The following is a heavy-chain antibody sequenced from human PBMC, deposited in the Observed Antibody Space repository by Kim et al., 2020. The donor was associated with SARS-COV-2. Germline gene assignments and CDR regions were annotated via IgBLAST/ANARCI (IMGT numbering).Heavy chain of an antibody. D-gene: IGHD5-18*01. V-gene: IGHV3-74*01. CDR3: ARGEGGYSYGPLDY. J-gene: IGHJ4*02. Sequence: GDSARSRSTTSRANAKNTMYLQMSSLRAEDTAVYYCARGEGGYSYGPLDYWGQGTLVTVSS.